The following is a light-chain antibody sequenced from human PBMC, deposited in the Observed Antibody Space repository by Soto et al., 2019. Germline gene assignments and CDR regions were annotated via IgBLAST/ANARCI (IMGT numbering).Light chain of an antibody. CDR3: QQAAHFPLT. V-gene: IGKV1-12*01. J-gene: IGKJ4*01. CDR2: GAS. CDR1: QEISNW. Sequence: DIQMTQSPSSVSASVGDRVTITCRASQEISNWLAWFQQKPGKGPKVLIYGASNLQSGVPSRFSGSGSGTHFTLTSSSLPPEDFATYYCQQAAHFPLTFGGGTKVDI.